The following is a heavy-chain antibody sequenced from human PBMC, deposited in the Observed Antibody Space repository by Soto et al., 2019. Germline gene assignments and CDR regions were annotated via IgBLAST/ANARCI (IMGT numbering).Heavy chain of an antibody. D-gene: IGHD2-8*02. CDR3: ARDKITGLFDY. Sequence: QVQLQQWGAGLLKPSETLSLTCAVYGGSFSGYYWTWIRQPPGTGLEWIGEINHSGSTNYNPSLKXXXTISVDXSXXXXXXKXTSVTAADTAVYYCARDKITGLFDYWGQGTLVTVSS. CDR1: GGSFSGYY. CDR2: INHSGST. J-gene: IGHJ4*02. V-gene: IGHV4-34*01.